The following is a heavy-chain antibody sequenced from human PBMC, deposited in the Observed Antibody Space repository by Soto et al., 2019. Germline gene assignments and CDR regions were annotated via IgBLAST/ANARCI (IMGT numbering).Heavy chain of an antibody. CDR3: AREVVETSSLWLDP. CDR1: GFTFSDYY. Sequence: LRLSCAASGFTFSDYYMSWIRQAPGKGLEWVSYISSSGSTIYYADSVKGRFTISRDNAKNSLYLQMNSLRAGDTAVDYCAREVVETSSLWLDPWGQGTLVTVSS. D-gene: IGHD6-6*01. J-gene: IGHJ5*02. V-gene: IGHV3-11*01. CDR2: ISSSGSTI.